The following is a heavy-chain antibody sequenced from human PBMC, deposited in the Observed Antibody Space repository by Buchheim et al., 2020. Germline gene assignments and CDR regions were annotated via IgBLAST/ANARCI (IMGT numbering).Heavy chain of an antibody. J-gene: IGHJ4*02. CDR1: GGSFSGFY. D-gene: IGHD4-17*01. CDR2: VNHDGST. V-gene: IGHV4-34*01. Sequence: QVQIQQWGAGLLKPSETLSLTCAVYGGSFSGFYWSWIRQAPGRGLEWIGEVNHDGSTIYNPSVKSRVTISADRSTNQISLKLSSVTAADTAVYYCARGLMTTVDYWGQGTL. CDR3: ARGLMTTVDY.